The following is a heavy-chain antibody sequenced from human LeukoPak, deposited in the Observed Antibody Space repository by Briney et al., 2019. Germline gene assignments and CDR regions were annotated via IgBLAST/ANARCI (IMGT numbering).Heavy chain of an antibody. J-gene: IGHJ4*02. Sequence: PSETLSLTCTVSGGPISSGDYYWSWIRQPPGKGLEWIGYIYYSGSTYYNPSLKSRVTISVDTSKNQFSLKLSSVTAADTAVYYCARGDGYCSGGSCYTDYWGQGTLVTVSS. CDR2: IYYSGST. CDR3: ARGDGYCSGGSCYTDY. CDR1: GGPISSGDYY. D-gene: IGHD2-15*01. V-gene: IGHV4-30-4*01.